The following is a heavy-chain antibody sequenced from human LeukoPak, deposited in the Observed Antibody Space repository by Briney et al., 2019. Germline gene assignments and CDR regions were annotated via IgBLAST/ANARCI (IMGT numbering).Heavy chain of an antibody. Sequence: SVKVSCKASGGTFSSYAISWVRQAPGQGLEWMGGIIPIFGTANYAQKFQGRVTITTDESTSTAYMELSSLRSEDTAVYYCARAGSPPVTDYYFDYWGQGTLLTVSS. CDR1: GGTFSSYA. CDR2: IIPIFGTA. J-gene: IGHJ4*02. CDR3: ARAGSPPVTDYYFDY. V-gene: IGHV1-69*05. D-gene: IGHD2-21*02.